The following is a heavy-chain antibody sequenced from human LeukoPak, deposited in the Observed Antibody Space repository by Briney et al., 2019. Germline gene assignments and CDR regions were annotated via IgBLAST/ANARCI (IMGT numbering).Heavy chain of an antibody. D-gene: IGHD3-10*01. CDR1: GYAFTGYY. CDR3: ARDHAAGGPSYDFDY. Sequence: GASVKVSCKASGYAFTGYYMHWVRQAPGQGLEWMGWINPNSGGTNYAQKFQGRVTMTRDTSISTAYMELSRLRSDDTAVYYCARDHAAGGPSYDFDYWGQGTLVTASS. V-gene: IGHV1-2*02. CDR2: INPNSGGT. J-gene: IGHJ4*02.